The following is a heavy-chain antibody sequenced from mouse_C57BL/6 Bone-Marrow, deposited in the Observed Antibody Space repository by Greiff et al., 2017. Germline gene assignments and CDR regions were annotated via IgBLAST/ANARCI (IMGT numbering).Heavy chain of an antibody. CDR2: INPSTGGT. CDR1: GYSFTGYY. CDR3: ARGWPVFAY. J-gene: IGHJ3*01. Sequence: VQLQQSGPELVKPGDSVKISCKASGYSFTGYYMNWVKQSPEKRLEWIGEINPSTGGTTYNQKFKAKATLTIDKSSSTAYMQLKSLTSEDSAVYYCARGWPVFAYWGQGTLVTVSA. D-gene: IGHD3-3*01. V-gene: IGHV1-42*01.